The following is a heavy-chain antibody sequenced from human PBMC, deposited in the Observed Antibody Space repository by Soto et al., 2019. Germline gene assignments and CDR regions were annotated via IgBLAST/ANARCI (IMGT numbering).Heavy chain of an antibody. CDR1: GFTFSSYW. V-gene: IGHV3-74*01. CDR3: VRGDGDYYDGNGYLGRH. D-gene: IGHD3-22*01. CDR2: IKNDGSGT. Sequence: GGSLRLSCAASGFTFSSYWMHWVRQVPGKGPVWVSRIKNDGSGTYYADSVKDRLTMSRDNAKNTVYLQMNSLRAEDTAVYYCVRGDGDYYDGNGYLGRHWGQGTLVTVSS. J-gene: IGHJ4*02.